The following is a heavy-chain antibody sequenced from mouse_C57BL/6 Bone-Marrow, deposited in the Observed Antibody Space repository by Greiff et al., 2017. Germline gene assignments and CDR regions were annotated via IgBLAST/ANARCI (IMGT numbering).Heavy chain of an antibody. V-gene: IGHV1-80*01. Sequence: QVQLQQSGAELVKPGSSVKISCKASGYAFSSYWMNWVKPRPGKGLEWIGQIYPGDGDTNYNGKVKPKATLTADKSASTAERQRSSLTAEDAASEGCARDGDYFDYWGQGTTRTVYS. CDR3: ARDGDYFDY. CDR1: GYAFSSYW. CDR2: IYPGDGDT. J-gene: IGHJ2*01.